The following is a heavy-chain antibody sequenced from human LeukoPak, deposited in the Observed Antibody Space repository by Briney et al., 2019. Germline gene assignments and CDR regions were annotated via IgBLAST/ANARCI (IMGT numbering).Heavy chain of an antibody. CDR3: ARVALRYFDSITAY. CDR1: GFTFSSYW. J-gene: IGHJ4*02. V-gene: IGHV3-74*01. Sequence: GGSLKLSCAGLGFTFSSYWMHWVRQAPGKGLVWVSRINSDGSITSYADSVKGRFTISRDNAKNTLYLQMNSLRAEDTAVYYCARVALRYFDSITAYWGQGTLVTVSS. CDR2: INSDGSIT. D-gene: IGHD3-9*01.